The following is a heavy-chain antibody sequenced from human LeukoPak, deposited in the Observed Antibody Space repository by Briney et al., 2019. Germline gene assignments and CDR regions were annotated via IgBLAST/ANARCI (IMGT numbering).Heavy chain of an antibody. CDR3: AAGYYDFWSGYHELDY. CDR2: INPNSGGT. CDR1: GYTFTGYY. V-gene: IGHV1-2*02. J-gene: IGHJ4*02. Sequence: ASVKVSCKASGYTFTGYYIHWVRQAPGQGLECMGWINPNSGGTNYAQKFQGRVTMTRDTSISTAYMELSRLRSDDTAVYYCAAGYYDFWSGYHELDYWGQGTLVTVSS. D-gene: IGHD3-3*01.